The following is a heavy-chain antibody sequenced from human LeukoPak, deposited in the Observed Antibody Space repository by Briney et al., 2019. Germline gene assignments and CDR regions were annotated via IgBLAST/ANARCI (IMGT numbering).Heavy chain of an antibody. J-gene: IGHJ4*02. CDR1: GYTFTGYY. D-gene: IGHD2-2*01. Sequence: ASVKVSCKASGYTFTGYYMHWVRQAPGQGLEWMGRINPNSGGTNYAQKFQGRVTMTRDTSISTAYMELSRLRSDDTAVYYCASSYCSSTSCYNFDYWGQGTLVTVSS. CDR2: INPNSGGT. CDR3: ASSYCSSTSCYNFDY. V-gene: IGHV1-2*06.